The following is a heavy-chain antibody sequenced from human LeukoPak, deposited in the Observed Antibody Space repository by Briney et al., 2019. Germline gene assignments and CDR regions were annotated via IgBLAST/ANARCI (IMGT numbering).Heavy chain of an antibody. J-gene: IGHJ5*02. D-gene: IGHD3-3*01. CDR3: ARRITIFGVAPPGSWFDP. CDR2: INHSGST. V-gene: IGHV4-59*08. Sequence: PSEALSLTCAVSGGSISSDYWSWIRQPPGKGLEWIGYINHSGSTNSNPSLESRVTISPDTSKNQFSLKLSSVTAADTAVYYCARRITIFGVAPPGSWFDPWGQGTLVTVSS. CDR1: GGSISSDY.